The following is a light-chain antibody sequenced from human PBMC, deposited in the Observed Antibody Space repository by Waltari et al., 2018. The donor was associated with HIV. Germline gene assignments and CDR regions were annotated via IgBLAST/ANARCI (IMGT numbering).Light chain of an antibody. Sequence: FMLTQSRSVSESPGTTVTISCTRSSGTICSNYVPWYQQRPGSSPTPVIYEDDQRPSGVPGRFSGSIDRSSNSASLTISGLMTEDEADYYCQSYDSNTRIFGTGTKVTVL. CDR2: EDD. V-gene: IGLV6-57*01. CDR1: SGTICSNY. J-gene: IGLJ1*01. CDR3: QSYDSNTRI.